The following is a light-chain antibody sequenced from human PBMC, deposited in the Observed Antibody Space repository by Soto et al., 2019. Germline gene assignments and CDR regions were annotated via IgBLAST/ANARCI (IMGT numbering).Light chain of an antibody. V-gene: IGKV1-5*01. J-gene: IGKJ2*01. CDR1: QSISSW. CDR2: DAS. CDR3: QQYNSYSPYT. Sequence: DIQMTQSPSTLSASVGDRVTITCRASQSISSWLAWYQQKPGKAPKLLIYDASSLESGVPSRFSGSGSGTEFTLTISSLKPDYFATYYCQQYNSYSPYTFGQGTKLQIK.